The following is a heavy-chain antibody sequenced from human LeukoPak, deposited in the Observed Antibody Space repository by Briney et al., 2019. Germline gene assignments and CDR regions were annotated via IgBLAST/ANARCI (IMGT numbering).Heavy chain of an antibody. CDR1: GYSSTNYW. D-gene: IGHD2-21*01. J-gene: IGHJ3*01. CDR2: ISPIDSDT. CDR3: ARPSAYGEDAFDV. Sequence: GESLKISCKGSGYSSTNYWIGWVRQMLGKGLEWMGIISPIDSDTRYSPSFRGQATSSAAKSISTAYLQWSSLKASDTAMYYCARPSAYGEDAFDVWGQGTMVTVSS. V-gene: IGHV5-51*01.